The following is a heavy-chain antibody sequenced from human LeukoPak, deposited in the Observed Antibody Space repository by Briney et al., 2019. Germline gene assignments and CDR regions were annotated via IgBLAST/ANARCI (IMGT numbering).Heavy chain of an antibody. J-gene: IGHJ4*02. Sequence: SVKVSCKASGGTFSSYAISWVRQAPGQGLEWMGGIIPIFGTANYAQKFQGRVTITADESTSTAYMELSSLRSEDTAVYYCTTYGSGSSLMRYWGQGTLVSVSS. CDR2: IIPIFGTA. CDR1: GGTFSSYA. D-gene: IGHD3-10*01. CDR3: TTYGSGSSLMRY. V-gene: IGHV1-69*13.